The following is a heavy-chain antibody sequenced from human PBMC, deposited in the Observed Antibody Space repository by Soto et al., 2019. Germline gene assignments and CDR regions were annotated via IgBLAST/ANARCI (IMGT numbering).Heavy chain of an antibody. V-gene: IGHV3-30*18. CDR1: GFTLSSYG. CDR2: ISYDGSNK. J-gene: IGHJ6*02. Sequence: GGSLRLSCAASGFTLSSYGMHWVRQAPGKGLEWVAVISYDGSNKYYADSVKGRFTISRDNSKNTLYLQMNSLRAEDTAVYYCAKLGMGSSSPNYYYGMDVWGQGTTVTVSS. D-gene: IGHD6-6*01. CDR3: AKLGMGSSSPNYYYGMDV.